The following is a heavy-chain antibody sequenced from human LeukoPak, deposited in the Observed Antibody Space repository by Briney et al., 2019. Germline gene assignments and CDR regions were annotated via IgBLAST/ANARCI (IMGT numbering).Heavy chain of an antibody. CDR2: LNSDGTTI. CDR1: GFTFSGYW. CDR3: VRGAGGPRNYVLDY. D-gene: IGHD3-10*02. J-gene: IGHJ4*02. Sequence: TGGSPRLSCVASGFTFSGYWMHWVRQAPGMGLVWVSRLNSDGTTINYADSVKGRFTISRDNAKNTVYLQMSGLRDDDTALYFCVRGAGGPRNYVLDYWGQGALVSVSS. V-gene: IGHV3-74*01.